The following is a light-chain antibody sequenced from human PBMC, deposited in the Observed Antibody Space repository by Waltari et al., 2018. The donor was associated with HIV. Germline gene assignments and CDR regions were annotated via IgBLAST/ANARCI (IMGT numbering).Light chain of an antibody. CDR3: QSADSSGSNFV. V-gene: IGLV3-25*03. Sequence: SYELTQPPSVSVSPGQTARSTCSGDALAKQYAHWYQQKSGQAPGSVIYKDSERPSGIPERFSGSSSGTTVTLTISGVQAEDEADYYCQSADSSGSNFVFGTGTKVTVL. CDR1: ALAKQY. CDR2: KDS. J-gene: IGLJ1*01.